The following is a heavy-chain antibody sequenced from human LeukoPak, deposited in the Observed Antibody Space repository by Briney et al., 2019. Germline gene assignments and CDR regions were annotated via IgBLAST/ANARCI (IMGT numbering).Heavy chain of an antibody. Sequence: GGSLRLSCAASGFTFSSYEMNWVRQAPGKGLEWVSYISSSGSTIYYADSVKGRFTISRDNAKNSLYLQMNSLRAEDTAVYYCARDSATIQGFDYWGQGTLVTVSS. J-gene: IGHJ4*02. V-gene: IGHV3-48*03. CDR3: ARDSATIQGFDY. D-gene: IGHD5-24*01. CDR1: GFTFSSYE. CDR2: ISSSGSTI.